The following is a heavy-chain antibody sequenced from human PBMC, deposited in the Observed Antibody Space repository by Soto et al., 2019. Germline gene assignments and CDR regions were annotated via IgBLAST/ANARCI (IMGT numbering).Heavy chain of an antibody. D-gene: IGHD2-15*01. Sequence: QVQLVQSGAEVKKPGASVKVSCKASGYTFTSYGISWVRQAPGQGLEWMGWSSAYNGKRNYAQKLQGRVTMTTGTPTSTADMELRSRRSGDTAVSYCARADMSLVWFDPWGQGKRVTVSS. CDR3: ARADMSLVWFDP. V-gene: IGHV1-18*01. CDR1: GYTFTSYG. CDR2: SSAYNGKR. J-gene: IGHJ5*02.